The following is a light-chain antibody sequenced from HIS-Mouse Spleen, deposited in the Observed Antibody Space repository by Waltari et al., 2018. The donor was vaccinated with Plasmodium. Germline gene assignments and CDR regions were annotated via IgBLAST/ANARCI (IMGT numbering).Light chain of an antibody. CDR1: ALPKQY. Sequence: SHELTQPPSVSVSPGQTARITCSGDALPKQYAYWYQQKPGQAPVLVIYKASERPSGIPERFSGSSSGTTVTLTISGVQAEDEADYYCQSADSSGTYQVFGGGTKLTVL. CDR2: KAS. J-gene: IGLJ2*01. V-gene: IGLV3-25*03. CDR3: QSADSSGTYQV.